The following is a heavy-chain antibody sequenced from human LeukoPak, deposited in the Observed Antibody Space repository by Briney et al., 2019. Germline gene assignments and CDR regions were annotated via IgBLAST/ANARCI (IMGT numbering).Heavy chain of an antibody. CDR2: ISYDGSNK. V-gene: IGHV3-30-3*01. J-gene: IGHJ1*01. D-gene: IGHD3-22*01. CDR3: ATGGSGYLRS. Sequence: GGSLRLSCAASGFTFSSYAMHWVRQAPGKGLEWVAVISYDGSNKYYADSVKGRFTISRDNSKNTLYLQMNSLRAEDTAVYYCATGGSGYLRSWGQGTLVTVSS. CDR1: GFTFSSYA.